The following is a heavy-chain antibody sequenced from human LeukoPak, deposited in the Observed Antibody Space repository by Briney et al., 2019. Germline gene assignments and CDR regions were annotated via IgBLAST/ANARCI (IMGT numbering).Heavy chain of an antibody. CDR3: ARDFRGVTHDAFDI. D-gene: IGHD3-10*01. CDR2: IYHSGST. CDR1: GGSISSSNW. V-gene: IGHV4-4*02. J-gene: IGHJ3*02. Sequence: SETLSLTCAVSGGSISSSNWWSWVRPPPGKGLEWIGEIYHSGSTNYNPSLKSRVTISVDKSKNQFSLKLSSVTAADTAVYYCARDFRGVTHDAFDIWGQGTMVTVSS.